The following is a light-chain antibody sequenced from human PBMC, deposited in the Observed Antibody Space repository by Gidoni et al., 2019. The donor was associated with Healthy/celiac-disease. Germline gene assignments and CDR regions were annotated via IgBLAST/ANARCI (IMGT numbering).Light chain of an antibody. Sequence: DIQMTQSPSSLSASVGDRVTITCQASQDISNYLNWYLQKPGKAPKLLIYDASNLETGVPSRFSGSGSGTDFTFTISSLQPEDIATYYCQQYDNRLYSFGQGTKLEIK. CDR3: QQYDNRLYS. CDR2: DAS. CDR1: QDISNY. V-gene: IGKV1-33*01. J-gene: IGKJ2*03.